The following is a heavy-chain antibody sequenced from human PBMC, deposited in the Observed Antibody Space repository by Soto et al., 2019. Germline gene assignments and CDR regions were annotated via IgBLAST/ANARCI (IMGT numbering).Heavy chain of an antibody. J-gene: IGHJ4*02. CDR1: GFSLTSTAVG. V-gene: IGHV2-5*02. D-gene: IGHD6-19*01. Sequence: QITLKESGPTLVKPTQTLTLTCTFSGFSLTSTAVGVNWIRQPPGKALEWLALIYWDDNNQYNPSLKSRLTVTKDTSKNQVVLTMTNMDPVDTATYYCARGSGWLSDYWGQGTLVTVSS. CDR2: IYWDDNN. CDR3: ARGSGWLSDY.